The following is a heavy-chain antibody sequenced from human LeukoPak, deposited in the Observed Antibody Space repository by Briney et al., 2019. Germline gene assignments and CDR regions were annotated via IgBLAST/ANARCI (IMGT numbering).Heavy chain of an antibody. D-gene: IGHD3-3*01. CDR1: GGSFSKYT. J-gene: IGHJ6*02. Sequence: SVTVSCTASGGSFSKYTISWVRQRPGQGLEWMGGITPLFGTANCAQKFQGRVTMTEDTSTDTAYMELSSLRSEDTAVYYCATYNVLRFLGDYYYYGMDVWGQGTTVTVSS. CDR2: ITPLFGTA. V-gene: IGHV1-69*06. CDR3: ATYNVLRFLGDYYYYGMDV.